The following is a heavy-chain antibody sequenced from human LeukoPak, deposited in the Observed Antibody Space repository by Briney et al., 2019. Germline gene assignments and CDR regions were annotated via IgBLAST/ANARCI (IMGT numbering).Heavy chain of an antibody. Sequence: PSETLSLTCTVSGGSISSSSYYWGWIRQHPGKGLEWIGYIYYSGSTYYNPSLKSRVTISVDTSKNQFSLKLSSVTAADTAVYYCARAPYYDSSGPDYWGQGTLVTVSS. D-gene: IGHD3-22*01. V-gene: IGHV4-31*03. CDR1: GGSISSSSYY. J-gene: IGHJ4*02. CDR3: ARAPYYDSSGPDY. CDR2: IYYSGST.